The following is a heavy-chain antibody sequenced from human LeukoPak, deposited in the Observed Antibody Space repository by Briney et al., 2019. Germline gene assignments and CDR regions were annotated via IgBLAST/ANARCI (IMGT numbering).Heavy chain of an antibody. CDR1: GYTFTDYY. Sequence: ASVKVSCKASGYTFTDYYMHWVRQAPGLGLEWMGWINPRSGGTNYAQKFQGRVTITRDTSISAAYMDLSRLISDDTAVYYCARFDQVSETAGGYWGQGTLVTVSS. V-gene: IGHV1-2*02. D-gene: IGHD5/OR15-5a*01. J-gene: IGHJ4*02. CDR3: ARFDQVSETAGGY. CDR2: INPRSGGT.